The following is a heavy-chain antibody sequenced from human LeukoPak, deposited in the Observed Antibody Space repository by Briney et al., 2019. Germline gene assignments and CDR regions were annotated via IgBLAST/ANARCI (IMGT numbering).Heavy chain of an antibody. CDR1: GFIFSSYP. CDR3: ANQRGGF. CDR2: ISGTAENT. V-gene: IGHV3-23*01. J-gene: IGHJ4*02. D-gene: IGHD3-10*01. Sequence: GGSLRLSCAASGFIFSSYPMSWVRQAPGKGLEWVSAISGTAENTYYADSVKGRFSISRDNSRNTVDLQMNSLRPEDTAVYYCANQRGGFWGQGTLVTVSS.